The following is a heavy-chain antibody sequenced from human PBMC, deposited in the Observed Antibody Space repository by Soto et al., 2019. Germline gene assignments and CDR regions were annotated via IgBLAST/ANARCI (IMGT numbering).Heavy chain of an antibody. CDR3: ETGIVVVTAILAVDY. V-gene: IGHV3-23*01. D-gene: IGHD2-21*02. Sequence: VGSLRLSCAASGFTFSSYAMSWVRQAPGKGLEWVSAISGSGGSTYYADSVKGRFTISRDNSKNTLYLQMNSLRAEDTAVYYCETGIVVVTAILAVDYWGQGTLVTVSS. CDR1: GFTFSSYA. J-gene: IGHJ4*02. CDR2: ISGSGGST.